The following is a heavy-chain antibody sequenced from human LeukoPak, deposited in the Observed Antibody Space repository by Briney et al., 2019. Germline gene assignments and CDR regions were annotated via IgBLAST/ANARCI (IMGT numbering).Heavy chain of an antibody. CDR3: AREHSGYDFPGRDYYYMGV. CDR1: GFTFSSYN. D-gene: IGHD5-12*01. CDR2: ISSTSRSYI. Sequence: GGSLRLSCAASGFTFSSYNMNWVRQAPGKGLEWVSSISSTSRSYIYYADSVKGRFTISRDNAKNSLYLQMNSLRAEDTAVYYCAREHSGYDFPGRDYYYMGVWGKGTTVTVSS. J-gene: IGHJ6*03. V-gene: IGHV3-21*01.